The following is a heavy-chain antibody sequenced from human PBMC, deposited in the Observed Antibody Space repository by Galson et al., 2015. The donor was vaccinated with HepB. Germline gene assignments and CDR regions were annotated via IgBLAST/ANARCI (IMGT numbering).Heavy chain of an antibody. CDR3: ARNLAVAAISPFDY. V-gene: IGHV6-1*01. Sequence: CAISGDSVSSNSAAWNWIRQSPSRGLEWLGRTYYRSKWYNDYAVSVKSRITINPDTSKNQFSLQLNSVTPEDTAVYYCARNLAVAAISPFDYWGQGTLVTVSS. J-gene: IGHJ4*02. D-gene: IGHD6-19*01. CDR1: GDSVSSNSAA. CDR2: TYYRSKWYN.